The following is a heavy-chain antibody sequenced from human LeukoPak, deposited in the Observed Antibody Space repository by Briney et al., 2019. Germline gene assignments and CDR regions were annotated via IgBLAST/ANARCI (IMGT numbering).Heavy chain of an antibody. Sequence: SETLSLTCTVSGGSISSYFWSWIRQPPGKGLEWIGYIYYSGSTNYNPSLKSRVTISVDTSKNQFSLKLSSVTAADTAVYYCARDRRQLWFFFDYWGQGTLVTVSS. D-gene: IGHD5-18*01. V-gene: IGHV4-59*01. CDR1: GGSISSYF. CDR3: ARDRRQLWFFFDY. J-gene: IGHJ4*02. CDR2: IYYSGST.